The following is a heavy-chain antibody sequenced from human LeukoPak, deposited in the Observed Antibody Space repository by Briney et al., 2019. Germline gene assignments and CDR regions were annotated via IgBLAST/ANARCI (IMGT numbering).Heavy chain of an antibody. J-gene: IGHJ3*02. CDR3: ARGASAAAPGDAFDI. CDR2: ISSSSSYI. CDR1: GFTFSSYA. D-gene: IGHD6-13*01. Sequence: GGSLRLSCAASGFTFSSYAMSWVRQAPGKGLEWVSSISSSSSYIYYADSVKGRFTISRDNAKNSLYLQMNSLRAEDTAVYYCARGASAAAPGDAFDIWGQGTMDTVSS. V-gene: IGHV3-21*01.